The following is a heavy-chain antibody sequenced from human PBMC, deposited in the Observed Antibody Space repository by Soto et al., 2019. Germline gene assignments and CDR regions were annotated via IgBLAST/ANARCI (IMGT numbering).Heavy chain of an antibody. CDR3: EHEVRWVSLRC. Sequence: SGPTLVNPTQTLTLTGTFSGFSLSTRGVGVGWIGQPPGEALEWLALIYWNDDKRYSPSLKSRLTITKDTSKNQVVLTMTNMDPVDTATDYCEHEVRWVSLRCWGQGTLVTVSS. CDR1: GFSLSTRGVG. V-gene: IGHV2-5*01. J-gene: IGHJ4*02. CDR2: IYWNDDK. D-gene: IGHD3-16*01.